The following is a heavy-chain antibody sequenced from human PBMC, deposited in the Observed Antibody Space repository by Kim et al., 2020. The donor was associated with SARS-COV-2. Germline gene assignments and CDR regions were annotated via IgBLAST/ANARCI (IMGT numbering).Heavy chain of an antibody. CDR2: IYYSGST. D-gene: IGHD3-22*01. CDR3: ARGRAYYDSSGYYFDY. V-gene: IGHV4-31*03. Sequence: SETLSLTCTVSGGSISSGGYYWSWIRQHPGKGLEWIGYIYYSGSTYYNPSLKSRVTISVDTSKNQFSLKLSSVTAADTAVYYCARGRAYYDSSGYYFDYWGQGTLATVSS. CDR1: GGSISSGGYY. J-gene: IGHJ4*02.